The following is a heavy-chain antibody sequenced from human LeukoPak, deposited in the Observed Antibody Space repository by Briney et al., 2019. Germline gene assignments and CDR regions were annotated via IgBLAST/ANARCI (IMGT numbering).Heavy chain of an antibody. CDR3: ARDSQRPYYDSSGLVDP. V-gene: IGHV3-33*08. D-gene: IGHD3-22*01. Sequence: GGSLRLSCAASGFTFRSFAMNWVRQAPGKGLEWVAVIWYDGSNKYYADSVKGRFTISRDNSKNTLYLQMSSLRSEDTAVYYCARDSQRPYYDSSGLVDPWGQGTLVTVSS. J-gene: IGHJ5*02. CDR2: IWYDGSNK. CDR1: GFTFRSFA.